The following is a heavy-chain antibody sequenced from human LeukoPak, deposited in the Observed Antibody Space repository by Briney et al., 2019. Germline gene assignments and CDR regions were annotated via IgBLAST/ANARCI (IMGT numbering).Heavy chain of an antibody. V-gene: IGHV5-51*01. Sequence: GESLKISCKGSGYSFTSYWIAWVRQMPGKGLEWMGIIYPGDSDTRYSPSFQGQVTISADKSISTAYLQWSSLKASDTAMYYCARSICGSNCYRWFDPWGQGTLVTVSS. CDR3: ARSICGSNCYRWFDP. CDR2: IYPGDSDT. J-gene: IGHJ5*02. D-gene: IGHD2-21*01. CDR1: GYSFTSYW.